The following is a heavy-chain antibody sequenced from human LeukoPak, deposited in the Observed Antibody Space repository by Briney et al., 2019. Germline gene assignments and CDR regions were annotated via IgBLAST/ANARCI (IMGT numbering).Heavy chain of an antibody. J-gene: IGHJ4*02. CDR2: IHPSTGNP. Sequence: GASVKVSCKASGYSFTTKTIHWVRQAPGQGLEWMGWIHPSTGNPTYAQGFTGRFVFSLDTSVSTTYLQISSLKAEDTAVYYCARAFQSLGGLSLPDYWGQGTLVTVSS. CDR1: GYSFTTKT. V-gene: IGHV7-4-1*02. CDR3: ARAFQSLGGLSLPDY. D-gene: IGHD3-16*02.